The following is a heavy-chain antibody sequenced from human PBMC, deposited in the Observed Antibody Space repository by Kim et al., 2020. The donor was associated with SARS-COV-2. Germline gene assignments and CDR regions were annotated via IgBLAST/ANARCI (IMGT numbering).Heavy chain of an antibody. Sequence: SETLSLTCTVFGGSINTAPWWTWVRQSPGKGLEWIGEISQSGTTSYNPSLKSRVTISVDKSQNQFFLKLFSVTAADTAVYYCSSEGNGSPALAWCQGTL. V-gene: IGHV4-4*02. CDR2: ISQSGTT. CDR3: SSEGNGSPALA. CDR1: GGSINTAPW. D-gene: IGHD1-1*01. J-gene: IGHJ1*01.